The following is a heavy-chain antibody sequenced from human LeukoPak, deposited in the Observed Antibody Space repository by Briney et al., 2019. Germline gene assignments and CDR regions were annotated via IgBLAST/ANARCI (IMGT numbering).Heavy chain of an antibody. Sequence: SETLSLTCTVSGGSISSYYWSWIRQPPGKGLEWIGYIYYSGSTNYNPSLKSRVTISVDTSKNQFSLKLSSVTAADTAVYYCARSYGGYVSYLPWGQGTLVTVSS. V-gene: IGHV4-59*08. J-gene: IGHJ5*02. CDR2: IYYSGST. CDR1: GGSISSYY. CDR3: ARSYGGYVSYLP. D-gene: IGHD5-12*01.